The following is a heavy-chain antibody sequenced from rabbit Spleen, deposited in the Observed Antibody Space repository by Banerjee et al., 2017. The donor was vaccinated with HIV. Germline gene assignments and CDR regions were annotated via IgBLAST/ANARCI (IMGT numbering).Heavy chain of an antibody. D-gene: IGHD1-1*01. CDR3: ARDLVGVIGWNFYL. CDR2: IYVATGKP. CDR1: GFDFSSSYW. V-gene: IGHV1S45*01. Sequence: QEQLVESGGGLVQPEGSLTLTCKASGFDFSSSYWMCWVRQAPGKGLEWIACIYVATGKPVYATWAKGRFTISRTSSTTVTLRMTSLTAADTATYFCARDLVGVIGWNFYLWGQGTLVTVS. J-gene: IGHJ4*01.